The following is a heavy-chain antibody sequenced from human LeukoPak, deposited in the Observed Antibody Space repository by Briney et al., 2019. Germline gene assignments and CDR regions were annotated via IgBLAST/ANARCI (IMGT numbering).Heavy chain of an antibody. Sequence: KTSETLSLTCAVSGGSISSSNWWSWVRQPPGKGLEWIGEIYHSGSTNYNPSLKSRVTISVDTSKNQFSLKLSSVTAADTAVYYCARDGVNYYGSGSKYPPYYYYYMDVWGKGTTVTISS. J-gene: IGHJ6*03. CDR2: IYHSGST. D-gene: IGHD3-10*01. CDR3: ARDGVNYYGSGSKYPPYYYYYMDV. V-gene: IGHV4-4*02. CDR1: GGSISSSNW.